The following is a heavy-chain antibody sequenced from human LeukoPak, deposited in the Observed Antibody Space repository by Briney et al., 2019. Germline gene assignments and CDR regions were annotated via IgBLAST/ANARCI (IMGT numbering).Heavy chain of an antibody. D-gene: IGHD6-6*01. CDR1: GFTFXSYS. V-gene: IGHV3-21*01. Sequence: PXGSLRLSCAASGFTFXSYSMNWVRQAPGKGLEWVSSISSSSSYIYYADSVKGRFTISRDNAKNSLYLQMNSLRAEDTAVYYCARVAARPDLNLDYWGQGTLVTVSS. J-gene: IGHJ4*02. CDR2: ISSSSSYI. CDR3: ARVAARPDLNLDY.